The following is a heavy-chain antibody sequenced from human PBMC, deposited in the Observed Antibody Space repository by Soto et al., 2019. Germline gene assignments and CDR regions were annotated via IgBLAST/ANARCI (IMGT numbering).Heavy chain of an antibody. CDR3: SSWHYDY. V-gene: IGHV6-1*01. Sequence: SQTLSLTCAISGDSVSSDSASWNWIRQSPSRGLEWLVRTYYRSKWYNDYAASVKSRITINPDTSKNHFSLQMNSVTPEDTAVYYCSSWHYDYCGQGTLVTVSS. D-gene: IGHD2-15*01. CDR1: GDSVSSDSAS. J-gene: IGHJ4*01. CDR2: TYYRSKWYN.